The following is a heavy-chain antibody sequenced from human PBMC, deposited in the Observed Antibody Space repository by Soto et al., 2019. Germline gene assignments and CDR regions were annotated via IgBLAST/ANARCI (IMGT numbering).Heavy chain of an antibody. V-gene: IGHV1-69*13. CDR2: IIPIFGTA. D-gene: IGHD2-8*01. CDR1: GGTFSSYA. Sequence: SVKVSCKASGGTFSSYAISWVRQAPGQGLEWMGGIIPIFGTANYAQKFQGRVTITADESTSTAYMELSSLRSEDTAVYYCARGPNIVLMVYASLYGMDVWGQGTTVTVS. CDR3: ARGPNIVLMVYASLYGMDV. J-gene: IGHJ6*02.